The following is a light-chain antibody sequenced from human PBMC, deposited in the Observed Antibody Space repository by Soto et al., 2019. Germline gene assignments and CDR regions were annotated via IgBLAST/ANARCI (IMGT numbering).Light chain of an antibody. CDR2: DTN. CDR1: TSNIGNNH. J-gene: IGLJ2*01. CDR3: GTWGSRLSSVL. V-gene: IGLV1-51*01. Sequence: QSVLTQPPSVSAAPGHKVTISCSGNTSNIGNNHVSWYQHLPGAAPKLLIYDTNKRPTGIPDRFSASKSGTSATLGITGLQTGDEADYYCGTWGSRLSSVLFGGGTKVTVL.